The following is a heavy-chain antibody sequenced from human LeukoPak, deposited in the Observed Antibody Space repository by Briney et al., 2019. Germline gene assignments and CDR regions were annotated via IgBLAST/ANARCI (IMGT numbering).Heavy chain of an antibody. CDR1: GFTFSSYA. D-gene: IGHD2-21*02. CDR2: ISGSGGST. Sequence: GGSLRLSCTASGFTFSSYAMSWVRQAPGKGLEWVSAISGSGGSTYYADSVKGRFTISRDNSKNTLYLQMNSLRAEDTAVYYCAKSQGVVTLYYYYYMGVWGKGTTVTVSS. J-gene: IGHJ6*03. CDR3: AKSQGVVTLYYYYYMGV. V-gene: IGHV3-23*01.